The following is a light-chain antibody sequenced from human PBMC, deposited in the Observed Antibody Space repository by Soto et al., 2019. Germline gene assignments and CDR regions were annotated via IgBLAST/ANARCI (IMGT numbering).Light chain of an antibody. Sequence: EIVLTQSPATLSLSPGDRATLSCGASQGVRSSYVAWYQQKAGLAPRLLVYDRSSRASGIPDRFSGSGSGTDFTLTIGRLEPEDFAVYYCQQYDNSAPLSFGGGTKVEMK. V-gene: IGKV3D-20*01. CDR1: QGVRSSY. J-gene: IGKJ4*01. CDR2: DRS. CDR3: QQYDNSAPLS.